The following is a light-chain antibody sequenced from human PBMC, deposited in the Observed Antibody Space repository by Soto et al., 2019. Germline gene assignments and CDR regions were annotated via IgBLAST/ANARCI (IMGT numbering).Light chain of an antibody. CDR1: QSVSSTY. Sequence: IVLTQSPGTLSLSPGERATLSCTASQSVSSTYIAWYQQNPGQAPRLLIYGASSRATGIPDRFSGSGSGTDFTLIISRLEPEDFAVYSCQQYGRSPPFTFGQGTKVDIK. CDR2: GAS. V-gene: IGKV3-20*01. CDR3: QQYGRSPPFT. J-gene: IGKJ2*01.